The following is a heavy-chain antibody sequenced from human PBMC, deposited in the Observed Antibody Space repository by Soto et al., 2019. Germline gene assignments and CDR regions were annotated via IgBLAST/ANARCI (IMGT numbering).Heavy chain of an antibody. CDR3: AREGVDYFDY. J-gene: IGHJ4*02. CDR1: GGSFSGYY. V-gene: IGHV4-34*01. D-gene: IGHD2-15*01. Sequence: QVQLQQWGAGLLKPSETLSLTCAVYGGSFSGYYWSWIRQPPGKGLEWIGEINHSGSTNYNPSLKSRVTISVDTSKNQFSLKLSSVTAADTAVYYCAREGVDYFDYGGQGTLVTVSS. CDR2: INHSGST.